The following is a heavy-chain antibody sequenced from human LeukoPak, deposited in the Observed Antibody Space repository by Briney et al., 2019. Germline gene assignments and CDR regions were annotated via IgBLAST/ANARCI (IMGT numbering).Heavy chain of an antibody. Sequence: GGCLRLSCAASGFTFSTYNMHWVRQAPGKGLECVSAISTHGGTTYYANSVKGRFTISRDNSKNTLYLQMGSLRPEDMAVYYCARRGDGYNYDYWGQGTLVTVSS. V-gene: IGHV3-64*01. CDR2: ISTHGGTT. CDR3: ARRGDGYNYDY. J-gene: IGHJ4*02. D-gene: IGHD5-24*01. CDR1: GFTFSTYN.